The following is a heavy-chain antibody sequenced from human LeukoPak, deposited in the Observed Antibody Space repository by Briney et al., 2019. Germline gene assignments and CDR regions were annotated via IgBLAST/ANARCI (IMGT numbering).Heavy chain of an antibody. Sequence: GGSLRLSCAASGFTFSNYGTNWVRQAPGKGLEWVSYISSSSSTMYYADSVKGRFTISRDNAKNSLYLQMNSLRAEDTAVYYCARARAYYFTSGSHLFDPWGQGTLVTVAS. J-gene: IGHJ5*02. CDR3: ARARAYYFTSGSHLFDP. V-gene: IGHV3-48*04. CDR2: ISSSSSTM. CDR1: GFTFSNYG. D-gene: IGHD3-10*01.